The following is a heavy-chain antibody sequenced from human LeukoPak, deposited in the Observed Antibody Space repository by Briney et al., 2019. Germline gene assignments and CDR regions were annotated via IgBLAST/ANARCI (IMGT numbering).Heavy chain of an antibody. CDR3: ATRIYSPGDVGWFDP. CDR1: GAPFITYA. CDR2: IIHSFGVT. J-gene: IGHJ5*02. V-gene: IGHV1-69*05. Sequence: ASVTVSCKASGAPFITYAFSWARQAPGQGLEWMGEIIHSFGVTNYAQKFQGRVTIPTTAATSTAYMELNRLTSEDTAVYYCATRIYSPGDVGWFDPWGQGTLVTVSS. D-gene: IGHD4-11*01.